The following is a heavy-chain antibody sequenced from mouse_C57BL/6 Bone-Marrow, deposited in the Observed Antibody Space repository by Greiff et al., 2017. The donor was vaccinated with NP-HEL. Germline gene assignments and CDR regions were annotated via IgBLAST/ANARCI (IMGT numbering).Heavy chain of an antibody. D-gene: IGHD1-1*01. CDR3: ARGGYYGSSWYFDV. CDR2: ISYDGSN. J-gene: IGHJ1*03. Sequence: VQLKESGPGLVKPSQSLSLTCSVTGYSITSGYYWNWIRQFPGNKLEWMGYISYDGSNNYNPSLKNRISITRDTSKNQFFLKLNSVTTEDTATYYCARGGYYGSSWYFDVWGTGTTVTVSS. CDR1: GYSITSGYY. V-gene: IGHV3-6*01.